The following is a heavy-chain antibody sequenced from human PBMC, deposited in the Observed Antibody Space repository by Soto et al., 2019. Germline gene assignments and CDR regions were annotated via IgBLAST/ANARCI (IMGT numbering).Heavy chain of an antibody. CDR1: GYSFTSYW. CDR2: IDPSDSYT. V-gene: IGHV5-10-1*01. J-gene: IGHJ6*02. D-gene: IGHD6-19*01. Sequence: GESLKISCKGSGYSFTSYWISWVRQMPGKGLEWMGRIDPSDSYTNYSPSFQGHVTISADKSISTAYLQWSSLKASDTAMYYCATFAVAGPNYYYYYGMDVSGQGTTVTVSS. CDR3: ATFAVAGPNYYYYYGMDV.